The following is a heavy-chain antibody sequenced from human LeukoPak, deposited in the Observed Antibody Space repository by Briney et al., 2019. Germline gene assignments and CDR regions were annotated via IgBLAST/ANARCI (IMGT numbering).Heavy chain of an antibody. J-gene: IGHJ6*02. CDR1: GYTFTSYG. V-gene: IGHV1-18*01. D-gene: IGHD2-2*01. Sequence: GASVKVSCKASGYTFTSYGISWVRQAPGQGLEWMGWISAYNGNTNYAQKLQGRVTMTTDTSTSTAYMELRSLRSDNTAVYYCAREGYCSSTRNYYYGMDVWGQGTMVTVSS. CDR3: AREGYCSSTRNYYYGMDV. CDR2: ISAYNGNT.